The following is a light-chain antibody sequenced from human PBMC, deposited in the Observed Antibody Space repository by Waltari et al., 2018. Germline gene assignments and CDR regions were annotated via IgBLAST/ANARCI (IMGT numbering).Light chain of an antibody. V-gene: IGLV3-21*03. J-gene: IGLJ2*01. CDR2: DDG. CDR1: NIGSKS. Sequence: SYVLTQPPSVSVAPGKTATITCGGTNIGSKSVHWYQQKPGQAPVLVVYDDGARPSGIPARFSGSSSWTTATLTISRVEAGDEADYYCQIWDNNSDHVVFGGGTKLTVL. CDR3: QIWDNNSDHVV.